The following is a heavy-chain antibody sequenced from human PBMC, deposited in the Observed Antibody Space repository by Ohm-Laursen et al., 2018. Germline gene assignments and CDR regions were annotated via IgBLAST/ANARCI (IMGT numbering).Heavy chain of an antibody. Sequence: GASVKVSCKASGYTFDSFGITWVRQAPGQGLEWMGWISPYSGQTKYALKLQGRVTMTTDTSTSTAYMDVRGLRSDDTAVYYCARGDTYGFDYWGQGTLVTVSS. D-gene: IGHD3-10*01. V-gene: IGHV1-18*01. CDR2: ISPYSGQT. CDR1: GYTFDSFG. CDR3: ARGDTYGFDY. J-gene: IGHJ4*02.